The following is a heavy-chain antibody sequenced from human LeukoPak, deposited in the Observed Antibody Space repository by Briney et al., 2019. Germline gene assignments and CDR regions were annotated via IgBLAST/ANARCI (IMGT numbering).Heavy chain of an antibody. V-gene: IGHV3-23*01. J-gene: IGHJ3*02. Sequence: PGGSLRLSCAASGFTFTNYVMNWVRQAPGKGLEWVSSITGTADKTYDADSVKGRFTISRDNSKNTLSLQMSSLRVEDTAIYYCARRGGSRGWGAFDIWGQGKIVTVSS. CDR2: ITGTADKT. CDR3: ARRGGSRGWGAFDI. CDR1: GFTFTNYV. D-gene: IGHD6-19*01.